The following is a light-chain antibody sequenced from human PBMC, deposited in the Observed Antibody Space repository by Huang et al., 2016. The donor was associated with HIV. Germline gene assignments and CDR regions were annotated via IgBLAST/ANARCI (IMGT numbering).Light chain of an antibody. CDR1: QCVSSGY. J-gene: IGKJ2*01. CDR2: DAS. Sequence: EIVLTQSPASLSLSPGERAMLSCGASQCVSSGYLAWFQQKPGLPPRLLNYDASVRAPGIPDRFSGGGSGTDFTLTISRLEPEDFAVYYCQQYGSSSYTFGQGTKLEIK. V-gene: IGKV3D-20*01. CDR3: QQYGSSSYT.